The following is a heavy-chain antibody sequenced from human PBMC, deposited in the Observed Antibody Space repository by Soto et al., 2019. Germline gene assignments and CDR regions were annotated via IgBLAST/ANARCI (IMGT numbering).Heavy chain of an antibody. CDR1: GDSISGSNYY. J-gene: IGHJ4*02. CDR2: VYYSGTT. CDR3: ARRRQSYQPYFDY. D-gene: IGHD1-26*01. Sequence: SETLSLTCAVSGDSISGSNYYWGWIRQPPGKGLEWIGIVYYSGTTYYNPALRSRVTMSVDTSKNQFSLKLTSVTAADTALYYCARRRQSYQPYFDYWGQGTLVTVSS. V-gene: IGHV4-39*01.